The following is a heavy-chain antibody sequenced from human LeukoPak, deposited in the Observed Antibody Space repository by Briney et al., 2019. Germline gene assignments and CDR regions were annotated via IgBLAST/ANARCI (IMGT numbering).Heavy chain of an antibody. V-gene: IGHV3-30*18. CDR3: AKDSVSGWPKYYYYYGMDV. CDR2: ISYDGSNK. Sequence: GRSLRLSCAASGFTFSSYGMHWVRQAPGKVLEWVAVISYDGSNKYYADSVKGRFTISRDNSKNTLYLQMNSLRAEDTAVYYCAKDSVSGWPKYYYYYGMDVWGQGTTVTVSS. D-gene: IGHD6-19*01. CDR1: GFTFSSYG. J-gene: IGHJ6*02.